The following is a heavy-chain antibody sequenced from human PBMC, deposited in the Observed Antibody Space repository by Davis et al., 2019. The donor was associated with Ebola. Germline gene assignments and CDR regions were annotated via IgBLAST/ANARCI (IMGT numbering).Heavy chain of an antibody. D-gene: IGHD3-3*01. J-gene: IGHJ4*02. CDR1: GYSFTSYW. CDR3: ARRTIFGAYSS. Sequence: PGGSLRLSCKGSGYSFTSYWIGWVRQMPGKGLEWMGIIYPGDSDTRYSPSFQGQVTISADKSISTAYLQWSSLKASDTAIYYCARRTIFGAYSSWGQGTLVTVSS. V-gene: IGHV5-51*01. CDR2: IYPGDSDT.